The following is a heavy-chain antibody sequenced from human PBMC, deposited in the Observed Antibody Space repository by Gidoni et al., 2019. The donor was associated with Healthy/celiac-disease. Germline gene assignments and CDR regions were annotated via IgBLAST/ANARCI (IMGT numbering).Heavy chain of an antibody. J-gene: IGHJ6*02. Sequence: QVQLVESGGGVVQPGRSLRLSCAASGVTFSSYGMHWVRQAPGKGLEWVAVISYDGSNKYYADSVKGRFTISRDNSKNTLYLQMNSLRAEDTAVYYCAKLFSGSDFWSGYYLVSYYYYGMDVWGQGTTVTVSS. CDR2: ISYDGSNK. CDR3: AKLFSGSDFWSGYYLVSYYYYGMDV. V-gene: IGHV3-30*18. CDR1: GVTFSSYG. D-gene: IGHD3-3*01.